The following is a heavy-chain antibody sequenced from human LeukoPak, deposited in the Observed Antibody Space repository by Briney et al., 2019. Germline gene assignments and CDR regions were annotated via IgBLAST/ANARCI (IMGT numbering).Heavy chain of an antibody. D-gene: IGHD6-13*01. CDR2: ISSSSSYI. CDR1: GFTFSSYS. V-gene: IGHV3-21*01. Sequence: GGSLRLSCAASGFTFSSYSMNWVRQAPGKGLEWVSSISSSSSYIYYADSAKGRFTISRDNAKNSLYLQMNSLRAEDTAVYYCARAVASSWSDYWGQGTLVTVSS. CDR3: ARAVASSWSDY. J-gene: IGHJ4*02.